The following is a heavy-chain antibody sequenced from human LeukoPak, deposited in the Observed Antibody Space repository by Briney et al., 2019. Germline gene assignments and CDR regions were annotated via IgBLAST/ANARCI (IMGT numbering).Heavy chain of an antibody. CDR3: ARETSQKGAHCMDV. CDR2: IKQDGSEK. D-gene: IGHD3-16*01. V-gene: IGHV3-7*03. CDR1: GFTFSSYW. J-gene: IGHJ6*03. Sequence: GGSLRLSCAASGFTFSSYWMSWVRQAPGKGLEWVANIKQDGSEKYYVDSVKGRFTISRDNAKNSLYLQMNSLRAEDTAVYYCARETSQKGAHCMDVWGKGTTVTISS.